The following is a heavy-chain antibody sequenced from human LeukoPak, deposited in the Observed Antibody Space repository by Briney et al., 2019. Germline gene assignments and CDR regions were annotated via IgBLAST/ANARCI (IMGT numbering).Heavy chain of an antibody. D-gene: IGHD3-3*02. Sequence: SETLSLTCTVSGGSISSGSYYWAWIRQPPGKGLEWIGSVFYSGNTYYNPSLESRVTVSVDTSKNQFSLELSSVTAADTAVYYCARHKGIRWFVPWGQGTLVSVSS. CDR1: GGSISSGSYY. J-gene: IGHJ5*02. V-gene: IGHV4-39*01. CDR3: ARHKGIRWFVP. CDR2: VFYSGNT.